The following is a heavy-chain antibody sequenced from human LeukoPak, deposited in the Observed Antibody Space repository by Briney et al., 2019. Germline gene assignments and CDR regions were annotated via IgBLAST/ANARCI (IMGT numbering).Heavy chain of an antibody. CDR1: GYTFSNNW. CDR3: ARESRLTYPDY. Sequence: GESLKISCKGSGYTFSNNWIVWVRQMPGKGLEWMGLIFPGDSDTRYSPSFQGLVTISADKSINTAYLQWSSLKASDTAIYYCARESRLTYPDYWGQGTLVSVSS. CDR2: IFPGDSDT. J-gene: IGHJ4*02. D-gene: IGHD6-6*01. V-gene: IGHV5-51*01.